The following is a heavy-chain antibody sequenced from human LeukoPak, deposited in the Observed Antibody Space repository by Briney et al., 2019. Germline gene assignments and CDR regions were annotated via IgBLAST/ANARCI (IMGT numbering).Heavy chain of an antibody. J-gene: IGHJ4*02. Sequence: ASVTVSCQPSGYTLTSYGISWVRQAPGQGLEWMGWISAYNGNTNYAQKPQGRVTMTTETSRSTAYMQLRSLRSAATAVYYCARDFGKGVITTRGFDYWGQGTLVTVSS. CDR3: ARDFGKGVITTRGFDY. CDR1: GYTLTSYG. D-gene: IGHD3-22*01. CDR2: ISAYNGNT. V-gene: IGHV1-18*01.